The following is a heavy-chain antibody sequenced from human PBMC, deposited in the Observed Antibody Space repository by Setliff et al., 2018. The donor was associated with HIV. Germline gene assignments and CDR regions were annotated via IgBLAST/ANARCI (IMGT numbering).Heavy chain of an antibody. CDR1: GGSISSNNYY. D-gene: IGHD3-3*01. CDR2: IYYNGST. Sequence: SETLSLTCTVSGGSISSNNYYWGRIRQPPGKGLEWIGSIYYNGSTYYNPSLKSRVTISVDTSKNHFSLKLRPVTAADTAMYYCARHRVRDSWRGLGGTFDYRGQGTQVTVSS. J-gene: IGHJ4*02. CDR3: ARHRVRDSWRGLGGTFDY. V-gene: IGHV4-39*01.